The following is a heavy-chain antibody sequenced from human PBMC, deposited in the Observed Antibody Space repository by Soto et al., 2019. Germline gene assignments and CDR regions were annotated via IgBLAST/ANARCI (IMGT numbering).Heavy chain of an antibody. V-gene: IGHV3-30-3*01. CDR2: ISYDGSNK. Sequence: GSLRLSCAASGFTFSSYAMHWVRQAPGKGREWVAVISYDGSNKYYADSVKGRFTISRDNSKNTLYLQMNSLRAEDTAVYYCARNRGSSWYRGGGNWFDPWGQGTLVTVSS. D-gene: IGHD6-13*01. J-gene: IGHJ5*02. CDR3: ARNRGSSWYRGGGNWFDP. CDR1: GFTFSSYA.